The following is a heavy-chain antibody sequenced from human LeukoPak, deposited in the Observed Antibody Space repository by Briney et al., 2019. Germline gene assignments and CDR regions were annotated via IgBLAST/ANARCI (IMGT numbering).Heavy chain of an antibody. CDR1: GYTFTSHY. CDR3: ARMDMDIAMVTNYLDH. V-gene: IGHV1-46*01. J-gene: IGHJ4*02. CDR2: IHPSGSST. D-gene: IGHD5-18*01. Sequence: ASVKISCKASGYTFTSHYMHWVRQAPGQGFEWMGVIHPSGSSTNYAQKFQGRVTMTKDTSTSTVYIELNSLRSEDTAVYYCARMDMDIAMVTNYLDHWGQGTLVTVSS.